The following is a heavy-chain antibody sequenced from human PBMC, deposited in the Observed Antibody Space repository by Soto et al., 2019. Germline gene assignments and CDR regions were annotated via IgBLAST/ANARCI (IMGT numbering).Heavy chain of an antibody. CDR2: IYYSGST. V-gene: IGHV4-59*01. J-gene: IGHJ4*02. Sequence: QVQLQESGPGLVKPSETLSLTCTVSGGSISSYYWSWIRQPPGKGLEWIGYIYYSGSTNYNPSLKGRVTISVDTSKNQFSPKLSSVTAADTAVYYCASTAHSSGWYSGGFDYWGQGTLVTVSS. CDR1: GGSISSYY. D-gene: IGHD6-19*01. CDR3: ASTAHSSGWYSGGFDY.